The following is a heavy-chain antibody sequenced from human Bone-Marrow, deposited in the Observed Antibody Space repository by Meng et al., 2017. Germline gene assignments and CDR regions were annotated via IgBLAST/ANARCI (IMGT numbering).Heavy chain of an antibody. CDR1: GYTFTGYY. CDR2: INPNSGGT. V-gene: IGHV1-2*06. J-gene: IGHJ4*02. CDR3: ARVSRYDSSGYYLIPEDI. D-gene: IGHD3-22*01. Sequence: ASVKVSCKASGYTFTGYYMHWVRQAPGQGLEWMGRINPNSGGTNYAQKFQGRVTMTRDTSISTAYMELSSLRSEDTAVYYCARVSRYDSSGYYLIPEDIWGQGTLVTVSS.